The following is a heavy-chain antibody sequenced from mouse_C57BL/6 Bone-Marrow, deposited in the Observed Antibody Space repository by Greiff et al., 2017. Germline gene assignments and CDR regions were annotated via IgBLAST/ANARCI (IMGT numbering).Heavy chain of an antibody. CDR2: IYPRSGNS. CDR1: GYTFTSYG. CDR3: ARSGYFDG. J-gene: IGHJ1*03. V-gene: IGHV1-81*01. Sequence: VKLQESGAELARPGASVKLSCKASGYTFTSYGISWVKQRTGQGLEWIGVIYPRSGNSYYNEKFKGKATLTADKSSSTGYMELRSLTSGNAAVYFCARSGYFDGWGTGTTVTVSS.